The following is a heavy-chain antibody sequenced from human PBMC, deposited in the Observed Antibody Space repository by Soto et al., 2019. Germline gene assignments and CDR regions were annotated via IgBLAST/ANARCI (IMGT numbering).Heavy chain of an antibody. CDR1: GDRVSSNSAA. V-gene: IGHV6-1*01. CDR2: TYYRSKWYN. CDR3: ARAPGVTMVRGVIIPWAYYYYGMDV. D-gene: IGHD3-10*01. J-gene: IGHJ6*02. Sequence: SQTLSLTCAISGDRVSSNSAAWNWIIRSPSRFLEWLGRTYYRSKWYNDYAVSVKSRITINPDTSKNQFSLQLNSVTPEDTAVYYCARAPGVTMVRGVIIPWAYYYYGMDVWGQGTTVTVSS.